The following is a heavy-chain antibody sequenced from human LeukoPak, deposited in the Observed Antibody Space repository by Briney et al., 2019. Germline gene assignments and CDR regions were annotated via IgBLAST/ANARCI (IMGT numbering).Heavy chain of an antibody. J-gene: IGHJ4*02. CDR1: GFTFRSYV. Sequence: GGSLRLSCAASGFTFRSYVMSWVRQAPGKGLEWAAAISHGGSDKYYADPVKGRFSISRDNSKNTLYLQMNSLRPEDTAVYYCAKGVYGSRTTSFADYWGQGILVTVSS. CDR3: AKGVYGSRTTSFADY. CDR2: ISHGGSDK. V-gene: IGHV3-30*18. D-gene: IGHD3-10*01.